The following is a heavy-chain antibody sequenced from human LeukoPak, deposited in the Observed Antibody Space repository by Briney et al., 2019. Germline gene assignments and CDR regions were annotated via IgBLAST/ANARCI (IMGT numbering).Heavy chain of an antibody. CDR2: INPSGGST. V-gene: IGHV1-46*01. Sequence: ASVKVSCKASGYTFTSHHMHWVRQAPGQGLEWMGIINPSGGSTNYAQKFQGRVIMTRDMSTSTVYMELSSLRSEDTAVYYCARDPPGVRYGRPIFDFWGQGTLVTVSS. CDR1: GYTFTSHH. CDR3: ARDPPGVRYGRPIFDF. J-gene: IGHJ4*02. D-gene: IGHD2-8*01.